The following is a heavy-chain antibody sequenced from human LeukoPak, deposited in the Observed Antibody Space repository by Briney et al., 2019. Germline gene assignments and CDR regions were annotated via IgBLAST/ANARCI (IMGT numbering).Heavy chain of an antibody. Sequence: GGSLRLSCAASGFTFSSYAMHWVRQAPGKGLEWVAVISYDGSNKYYADSVKGRFTISRDNSKNTLYLQMNSLRAEDTAVYYCARDNEGSTSYYFVYWGQGTLVTVSS. CDR3: ARDNEGSTSYYFVY. J-gene: IGHJ4*02. D-gene: IGHD2-2*01. V-gene: IGHV3-30-3*01. CDR2: ISYDGSNK. CDR1: GFTFSSYA.